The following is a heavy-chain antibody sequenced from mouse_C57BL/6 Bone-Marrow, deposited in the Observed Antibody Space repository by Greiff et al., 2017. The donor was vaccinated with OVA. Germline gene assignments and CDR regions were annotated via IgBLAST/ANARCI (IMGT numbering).Heavy chain of an antibody. Sequence: QVQLQQSGAELARPGASVKLSCKASGYTFTSYGISWVKQRTGQGLEWIGEIYPRSGNNYYNEKFKGKATLTADKASSTEYMELRSLTSEDSAVYFCARGGFCAMDYWGQGTSVTVSS. D-gene: IGHD3-1*01. V-gene: IGHV1-81*01. CDR1: GYTFTSYG. CDR2: IYPRSGNN. J-gene: IGHJ4*01. CDR3: ARGGFCAMDY.